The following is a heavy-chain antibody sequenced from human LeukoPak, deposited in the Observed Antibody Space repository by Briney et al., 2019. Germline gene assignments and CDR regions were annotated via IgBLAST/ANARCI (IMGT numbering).Heavy chain of an antibody. J-gene: IGHJ4*02. CDR1: GFTFSSYS. V-gene: IGHV3-21*01. D-gene: IGHD6-6*01. Sequence: GGSLRLSCAASGFTFSSYSMNWVRQAPGKGLEWVSSISSSSSYIYYADSVKGRFTISRDNAKNSLYLQMNSLRAEDTAVYYCARGSVAARLSFFDYWGQGTLVTVSS. CDR3: ARGSVAARLSFFDY. CDR2: ISSSSSYI.